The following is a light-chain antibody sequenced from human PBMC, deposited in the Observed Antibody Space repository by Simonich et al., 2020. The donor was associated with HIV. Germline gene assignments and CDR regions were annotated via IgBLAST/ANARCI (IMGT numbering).Light chain of an antibody. CDR2: LNSDGSH. J-gene: IGLJ3*02. V-gene: IGLV4-69*01. CDR3: QTWGTGTNWV. CDR1: SGHSSYD. Sequence: QLVLTQSPSASASLGASVKLTCPLSSGHSSYDITWHQQQPEKGPRFLMKLNSDGSHSKGDGISDRFSGSSSGAERYLTISSLQSEDEADYYCQTWGTGTNWVFGGGTKLTVL.